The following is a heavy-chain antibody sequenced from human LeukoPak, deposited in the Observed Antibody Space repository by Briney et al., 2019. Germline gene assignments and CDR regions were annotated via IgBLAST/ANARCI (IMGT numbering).Heavy chain of an antibody. CDR1: GFTFSIYA. CDR2: ISYEGSNK. V-gene: IGHV3-30*04. CDR3: ASGKYRYGDNWFDP. D-gene: IGHD5-18*01. Sequence: PGRSLRLSCAASGFTFSIYAMHWVRQAPGKGLEWGVVISYEGSNKYYADSGKGRFTISRDNSKKKMYLKMNSLRAEDTAVYFCASGKYRYGDNWFDPWGQGTLVTVSS. J-gene: IGHJ5*02.